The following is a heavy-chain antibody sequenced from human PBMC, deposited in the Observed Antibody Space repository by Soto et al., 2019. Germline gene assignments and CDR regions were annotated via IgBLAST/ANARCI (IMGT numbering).Heavy chain of an antibody. CDR1: GYTFISYY. D-gene: IGHD1-20*01. V-gene: IGHV1-46*01. Sequence: VRLVQSGTELMKPGASVKVSCMASGYTFISYYMHWVRQAPGQGLEWMGLIDPSGGDTTYGQGFRGRVTMTRDTSTTTVQIVLNKLTAEDTAVYYCARGGYNWHDREDSWGQGTLVTVSS. CDR2: IDPSGGDT. J-gene: IGHJ4*02. CDR3: ARGGYNWHDREDS.